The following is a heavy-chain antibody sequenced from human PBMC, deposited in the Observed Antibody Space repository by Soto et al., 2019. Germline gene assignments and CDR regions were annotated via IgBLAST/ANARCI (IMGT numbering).Heavy chain of an antibody. D-gene: IGHD3-16*01. Sequence: QVQLVQSRAEVKNPGASVKVSCKASGYSFTRYGIAWARQAPGQGLEWMGWNNTYNGNTNYAQNLQGRVTLTTDTSTSTAYMELTSLISNDTAIYYCAMVDVYVTPNPQDVWGQGTTVIVSS. V-gene: IGHV1-18*01. CDR2: NNTYNGNT. J-gene: IGHJ6*02. CDR1: GYSFTRYG. CDR3: AMVDVYVTPNPQDV.